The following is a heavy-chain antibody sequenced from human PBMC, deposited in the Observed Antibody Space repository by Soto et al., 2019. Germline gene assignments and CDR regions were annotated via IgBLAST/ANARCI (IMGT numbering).Heavy chain of an antibody. D-gene: IGHD2-2*01. CDR3: ARARLDTPALDY. CDR2: INAGNGNT. CDR1: GYTFTSYA. V-gene: IGHV1-3*05. J-gene: IGHJ4*02. Sequence: QVQLVQSGAEEKKPGASVKVSCKASGYTFTSYAMHWVRQAPGQRLEWMGWINAGNGNTKYSQKFQGRVTITRDTSASTAYMELNSLRAEDTAVYYCARARLDTPALDYWGQGTLVTVSS.